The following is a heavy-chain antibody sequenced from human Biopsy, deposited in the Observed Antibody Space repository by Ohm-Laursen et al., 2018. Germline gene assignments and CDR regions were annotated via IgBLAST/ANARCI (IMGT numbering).Heavy chain of an antibody. D-gene: IGHD5-24*01. Sequence: SLRLSCTASGFTFSSHAMAWVRQAPGKGLEWVSGIRDSGDSAYYADSVKGRFTISRDNSRNTLYLQMNSLRAEDTAVYYCAREPSGVATIGRGQGTLVTVSS. V-gene: IGHV3-23*01. J-gene: IGHJ4*02. CDR3: AREPSGVATIG. CDR2: IRDSGDSA. CDR1: GFTFSSHA.